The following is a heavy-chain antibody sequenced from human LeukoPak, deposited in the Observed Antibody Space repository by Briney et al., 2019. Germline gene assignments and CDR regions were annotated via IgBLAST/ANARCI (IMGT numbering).Heavy chain of an antibody. CDR1: GFMFDDYS. J-gene: IGHJ6*03. V-gene: IGHV3-21*01. D-gene: IGHD1-26*01. Sequence: PGGSLRLSCAASGFMFDDYSMHWVRQAPGKALEWVSSITSSGAYIFYADSVRGRFTISRDNAKDSLYLQMNGLGPEDTAVYYCARDPYSGNYGNYYYYYMDVWGKGTTVTISS. CDR2: ITSSGAYI. CDR3: ARDPYSGNYGNYYYYYMDV.